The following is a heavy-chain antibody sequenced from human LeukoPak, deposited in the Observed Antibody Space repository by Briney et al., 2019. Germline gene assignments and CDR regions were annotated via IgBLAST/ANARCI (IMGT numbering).Heavy chain of an antibody. D-gene: IGHD5-18*01. J-gene: IGHJ5*02. V-gene: IGHV4-39*07. CDR1: GGSISSSSYY. Sequence: SETLSLTCTVSGGSISSSSYYWGWIRQPPGKGLEWIGSIYYSGSTYYNPSLKSRVTISVDTSKNQFSLKLSSVTAADTAVYYCARERQHTNWFDPWGQGTLVTVSS. CDR3: ARERQHTNWFDP. CDR2: IYYSGST.